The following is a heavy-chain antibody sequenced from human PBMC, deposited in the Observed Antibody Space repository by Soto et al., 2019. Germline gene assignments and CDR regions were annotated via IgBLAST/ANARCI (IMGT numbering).Heavy chain of an antibody. CDR3: AKPKYSSSWDDAFDI. V-gene: IGHV3-23*01. CDR2: IRGSGDSA. J-gene: IGHJ3*02. D-gene: IGHD2-2*01. Sequence: GFLRLSCEASGFTCSSYAMSWVRQAPGKGLEWVSAIRGSGDSAYYADSVRGRFTIARDNSKNTLDLQMDSLRAEDTAVYFCAKPKYSSSWDDAFDIWGQGTKVTV. CDR1: GFTCSSYA.